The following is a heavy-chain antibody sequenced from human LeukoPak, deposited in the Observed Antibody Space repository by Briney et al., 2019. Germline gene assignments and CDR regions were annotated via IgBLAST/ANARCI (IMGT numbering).Heavy chain of an antibody. CDR3: ARASRRYYDYVWGSYRTPLYFDY. V-gene: IGHV3-48*02. D-gene: IGHD3-16*02. Sequence: GGSLRLSRAASGFTFSSYSMNWVRQAPGKGLEWVSYISSSSSTIYYADSVKGRFTISRDNAKNSLYLQMNSLRDEDTAVYYCARASRRYYDYVWGSYRTPLYFDYWGQGTLVTVSS. CDR2: ISSSSSTI. J-gene: IGHJ4*02. CDR1: GFTFSSYS.